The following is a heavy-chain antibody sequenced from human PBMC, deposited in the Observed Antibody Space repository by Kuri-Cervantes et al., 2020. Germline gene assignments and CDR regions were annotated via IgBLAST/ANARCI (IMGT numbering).Heavy chain of an antibody. Sequence: LRLSCTVSGGSISSGGYYWSWIRQHPGKGLEWIGYIYYSGSTYYNPSLKSRVTISVDTSKNQFSLKLSSVTAADTAVYYCASRNGDYVDYWGQGTLVTVSS. CDR3: ASRNGDYVDY. J-gene: IGHJ4*02. D-gene: IGHD4-17*01. CDR1: GGSISSGGYY. CDR2: IYYSGST. V-gene: IGHV4-31*03.